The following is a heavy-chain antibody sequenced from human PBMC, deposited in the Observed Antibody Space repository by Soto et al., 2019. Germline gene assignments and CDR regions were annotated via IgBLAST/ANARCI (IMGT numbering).Heavy chain of an antibody. Sequence: PGGSLRLSCAASGFTFSSYGMHWVRQAPGKGLEWVAVIWYDGSNKYYADSVKGRFTISRDNSKNTLYLQMNSLRAEDTAVYYCARDRAAARPYYYYGMDVWGQGTTVTVSS. CDR1: GFTFSSYG. CDR3: ARDRAAARPYYYYGMDV. V-gene: IGHV3-33*01. J-gene: IGHJ6*02. CDR2: IWYDGSNK. D-gene: IGHD6-6*01.